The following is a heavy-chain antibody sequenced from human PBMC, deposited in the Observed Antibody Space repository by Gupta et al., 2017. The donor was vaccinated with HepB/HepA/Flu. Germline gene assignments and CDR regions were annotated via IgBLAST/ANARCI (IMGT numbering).Heavy chain of an antibody. J-gene: IGHJ4*02. CDR3: SRGGGIAFEFDY. CDR1: GYSFTGQH. CDR2: INHNSGGT. Sequence: QVQLVQSGAEVKRPGASVKVSCKASGYSFTGQHIRWVRQDPVEGVDGMGWINHNSGGTNYARKFQDWVTMSRDTAISTAYMGLRSLKSDDTAIYYCSRGGGIAFEFDYWGQGTLVTVSS. V-gene: IGHV1-2*04. D-gene: IGHD3-3*02.